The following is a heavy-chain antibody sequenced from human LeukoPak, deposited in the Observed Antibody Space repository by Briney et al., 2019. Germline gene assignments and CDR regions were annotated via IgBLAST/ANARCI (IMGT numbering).Heavy chain of an antibody. J-gene: IGHJ4*02. V-gene: IGHV1-18*01. CDR1: GYTFTSYD. CDR3: ARTASRDGYNYAPDC. D-gene: IGHD5-24*01. Sequence: ASVKVSCKASGYTFTSYDINWVRQAPGQGLEWMGWISAYNGNTNYAQKLQGRVTMTTDTSTSTAYMELRSLRSDDTAVYYCARTASRDGYNYAPDCWGQGTLVTVSS. CDR2: ISAYNGNT.